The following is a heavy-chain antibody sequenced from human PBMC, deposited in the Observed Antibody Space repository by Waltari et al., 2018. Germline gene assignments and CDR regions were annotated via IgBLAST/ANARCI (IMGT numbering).Heavy chain of an antibody. Sequence: QVQLQESGPGLVKPSQTLSLTCTVSGGSISSGRYYWRWIRQPAGKGLEWIGYIYTSGSTNYNPSLKSRVTISVDTSKNQFSLKLSSVTAADTAVYYSARDRAADGAFDIWGQGTMVTVSS. CDR3: ARDRAADGAFDI. V-gene: IGHV4-61*09. J-gene: IGHJ3*02. CDR2: IYTSGST. D-gene: IGHD3-10*01. CDR1: GGSISSGRYY.